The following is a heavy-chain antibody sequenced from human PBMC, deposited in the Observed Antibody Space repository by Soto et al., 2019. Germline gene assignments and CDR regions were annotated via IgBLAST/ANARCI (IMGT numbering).Heavy chain of an antibody. J-gene: IGHJ4*02. Sequence: GESLKISCAASGFTFSSYAMSWVRQAPGKGLEWVSAISGSGGSTYYADSVKGRFTISRDNSKNTLYLQMNSLRAEDTAVYYCAKVSSSWYPHFDYWGQGTLVTVSS. CDR3: AKVSSSWYPHFDY. V-gene: IGHV3-23*01. D-gene: IGHD6-13*01. CDR1: GFTFSSYA. CDR2: ISGSGGST.